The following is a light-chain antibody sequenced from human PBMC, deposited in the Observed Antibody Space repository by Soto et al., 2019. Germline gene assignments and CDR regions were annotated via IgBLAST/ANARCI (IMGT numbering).Light chain of an antibody. V-gene: IGKV1-9*01. J-gene: IGKJ1*01. Sequence: IQLTQSPSSLSASVGDRVTITCRASPAIASFLAWYQQKPGTAPKLLIYGASTLQSGVPSRFSGSRSGTDYTLTIASLQPEDFATYYCQQYNTFWTFGPGTKVDIK. CDR3: QQYNTFWT. CDR2: GAS. CDR1: PAIASF.